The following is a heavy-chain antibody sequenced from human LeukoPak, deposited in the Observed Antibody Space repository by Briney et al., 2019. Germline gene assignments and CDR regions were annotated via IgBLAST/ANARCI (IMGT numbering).Heavy chain of an antibody. Sequence: SETLSLTCAVSGGSISSSNWWSWVRRPPGKGLEWIGEIYHSGSTNYNPSLKSRVTISVDKSKNQFSLKLSSVTAADTAVYYCARGGYCSSTSCYGGRAFDIWGQGTTVTVSS. CDR3: ARGGYCSSTSCYGGRAFDI. CDR2: IYHSGST. CDR1: GGSISSSNW. D-gene: IGHD2-2*01. V-gene: IGHV4-4*02. J-gene: IGHJ3*02.